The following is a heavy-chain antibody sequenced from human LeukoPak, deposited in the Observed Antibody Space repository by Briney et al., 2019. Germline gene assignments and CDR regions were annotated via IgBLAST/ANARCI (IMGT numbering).Heavy chain of an antibody. CDR3: ARDRAGGSVGAFFDY. J-gene: IGHJ4*02. Sequence: GGSLRLSCAASGFTFSSYSMNWVRQAPGKGLEWVSYISSSGSTIYYADSVKGRFTISRDNAKSSLYLQMNSLRAEDTAVYYCARDRAGGSVGAFFDYWGQGTLVTVSS. CDR1: GFTFSSYS. CDR2: ISSSGSTI. D-gene: IGHD1-26*01. V-gene: IGHV3-48*04.